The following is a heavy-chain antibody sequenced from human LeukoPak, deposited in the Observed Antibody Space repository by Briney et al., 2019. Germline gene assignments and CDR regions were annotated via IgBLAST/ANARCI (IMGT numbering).Heavy chain of an antibody. J-gene: IGHJ4*02. CDR3: ARGSVYDSSGYYYKPLYYFDY. D-gene: IGHD3-22*01. Sequence: PGRSLRLSCAASGFTFSSYGMHWVRQAPGKGLEWEAVIWYDGSNKYYADSVKGRFTISRDNSKNTLYLQMNSLRAEDTAVYYCARGSVYDSSGYYYKPLYYFDYWGQGTLVTVSS. CDR2: IWYDGSNK. V-gene: IGHV3-33*01. CDR1: GFTFSSYG.